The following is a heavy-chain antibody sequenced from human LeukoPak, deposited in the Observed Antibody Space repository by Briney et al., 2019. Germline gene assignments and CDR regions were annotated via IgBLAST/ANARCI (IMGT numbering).Heavy chain of an antibody. D-gene: IGHD4-17*01. CDR2: ISYDGSNK. CDR3: ARYGPEVYYFDY. CDR1: GFTFSSYG. V-gene: IGHV3-30*03. Sequence: GRSLRLSCAASGFTFSSYGMHWVRQAPGKGLEWVAVISYDGSNKYYADSVKGRFTISRDNSKNTLYLQMNSLRAEDTAVYYCARYGPEVYYFDYWGQGTLVTVSS. J-gene: IGHJ4*02.